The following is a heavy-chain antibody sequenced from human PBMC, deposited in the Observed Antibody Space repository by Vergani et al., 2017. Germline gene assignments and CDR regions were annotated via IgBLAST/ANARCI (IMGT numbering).Heavy chain of an antibody. V-gene: IGHV4-34*01. CDR2: INHSGST. Sequence: QVQLQQWGAGLLKTSETLSLTCAVYGGSFSGYYWSWIRQPPGKGLEWIGEINHSGSTNYNPSLKSRVTISVDTSKNQFSLKLSSVTAADTAVYYCARGRVLRGVIPGYWGQGSLVTVSS. D-gene: IGHD3-10*01. CDR3: ARGRVLRGVIPGY. CDR1: GGSFSGYY. J-gene: IGHJ4*02.